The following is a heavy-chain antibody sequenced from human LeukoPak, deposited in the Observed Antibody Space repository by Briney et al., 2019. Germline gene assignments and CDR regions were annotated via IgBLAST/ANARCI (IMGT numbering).Heavy chain of an antibody. D-gene: IGHD3-3*01. J-gene: IGHJ4*02. Sequence: GGPLRLSCAASGFTFSSYVMHWVRQAPGKGLEWVAFIRDDGSNKYYADSVKGRFTISRDNSENTLYLQMNSLRADDTAVYYCAKDPIIDNFWSGPFDNWGQGTLVTVSS. CDR1: GFTFSSYV. V-gene: IGHV3-30*02. CDR2: IRDDGSNK. CDR3: AKDPIIDNFWSGPFDN.